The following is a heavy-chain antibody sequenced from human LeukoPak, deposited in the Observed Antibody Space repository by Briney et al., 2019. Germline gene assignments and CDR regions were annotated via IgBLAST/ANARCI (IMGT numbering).Heavy chain of an antibody. V-gene: IGHV3-9*01. CDR2: ISWNSGSI. Sequence: GGSLRLSCAASGFTFDAYAMHWVRQAPGKGLEWVSGISWNSGSIGYADSVKGRFTISRDNAKNSLYLQVNSLRAEDTAVYYCAELGITMIGGVWGKGTTVTISS. J-gene: IGHJ6*04. CDR1: GFTFDAYA. CDR3: AELGITMIGGV. D-gene: IGHD3-10*02.